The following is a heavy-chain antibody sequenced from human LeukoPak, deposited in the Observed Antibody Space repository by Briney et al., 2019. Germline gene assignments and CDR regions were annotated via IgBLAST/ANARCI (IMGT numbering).Heavy chain of an antibody. V-gene: IGHV7-4-1*02. D-gene: IGHD3-10*01. CDR3: ARGTLWFGELYYYYMDV. CDR1: GYTFTSYA. Sequence: ASVKVSCKASGYTFTSYAMNWVRQAPGQGLEWVGWINTNTGNPTYAQGFTGRFVFSLDTSASTAYLQISSLKAEDTAVYYCARGTLWFGELYYYYMDVWGKGTTVTVSS. J-gene: IGHJ6*03. CDR2: INTNTGNP.